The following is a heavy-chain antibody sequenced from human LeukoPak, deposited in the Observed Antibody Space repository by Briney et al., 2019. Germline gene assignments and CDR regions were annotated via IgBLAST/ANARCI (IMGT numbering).Heavy chain of an antibody. V-gene: IGHV3-11*06. CDR2: ISSHRVDR. Sequence: GGSLRLSCVVSGFTFSDYYMSWIRQAPGKGLEGVSYISSHRVDRRYAASEEGRFTISRDNAKNSLYLQMYDLRAEDTGVYYCGFIAAAGRWGQGTLVTVSS. CDR3: GFIAAAGR. J-gene: IGHJ4*02. CDR1: GFTFSDYY. D-gene: IGHD6-25*01.